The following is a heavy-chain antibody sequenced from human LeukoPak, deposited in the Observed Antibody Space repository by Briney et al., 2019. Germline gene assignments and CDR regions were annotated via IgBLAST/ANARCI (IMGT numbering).Heavy chain of an antibody. V-gene: IGHV3-48*03. CDR3: AREHFIVVVPAAIFRENYFDY. Sequence: GGSLRLSCAASGFTFSSYEMNWVRQAPGKGLEWVSYISSSGSTIYYADSVKGRFTISRDNAKNSLYLQMNSLRAEDTAVYCCAREHFIVVVPAAIFRENYFDYWGQGTLVTVSS. CDR1: GFTFSSYE. D-gene: IGHD2-2*02. J-gene: IGHJ4*02. CDR2: ISSSGSTI.